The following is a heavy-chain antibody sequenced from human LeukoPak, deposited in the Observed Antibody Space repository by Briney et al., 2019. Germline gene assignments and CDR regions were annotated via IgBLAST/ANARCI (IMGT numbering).Heavy chain of an antibody. CDR1: GGSISGYY. V-gene: IGHV4-59*08. Sequence: PSETLSLTCTVSGGSISGYYWSWIRQPPAKGLEWIGYIYYSGSTDYNPSLKSRVTISLDTSKNQFSLKLSSVTAADTAVYYCARSGGHSGGYWGQGTLVTVSS. D-gene: IGHD4-23*01. CDR2: IYYSGST. CDR3: ARSGGHSGGY. J-gene: IGHJ4*02.